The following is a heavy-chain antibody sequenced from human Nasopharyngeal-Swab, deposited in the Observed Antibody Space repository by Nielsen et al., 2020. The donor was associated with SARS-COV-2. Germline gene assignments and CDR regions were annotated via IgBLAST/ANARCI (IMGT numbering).Heavy chain of an antibody. CDR2: TRSKADSYTT. J-gene: IGHJ4*02. CDR1: GFTLSDYC. CDR3: TAGFHFDY. Sequence: GESLKISCAASGFTLSDYCLDWVRQAPGKGLEWVGRTRSKADSYTTEYAASVKGRFTISRDESKNSLYLQMNSLKTEDTAVYYCTAGFHFDYWGQGILVTVSS. V-gene: IGHV3-72*01.